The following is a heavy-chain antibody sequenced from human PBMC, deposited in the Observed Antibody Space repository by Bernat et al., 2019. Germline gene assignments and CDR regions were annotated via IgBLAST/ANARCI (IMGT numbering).Heavy chain of an antibody. Sequence: EVHLEESGGGLVQPGGSLRLSCAASGFTFRTYEMNWVRQAPGKGLEWISYISSRGNSMYYADSVKGRFTISRDNAKNSLYLQMHSLRADDSAVYYCATAFYYGAYEGAFDYWGQGTLVTVS. D-gene: IGHD4-17*01. CDR3: ATAFYYGAYEGAFDY. J-gene: IGHJ4*02. V-gene: IGHV3-48*03. CDR2: ISSRGNSM. CDR1: GFTFRTYE.